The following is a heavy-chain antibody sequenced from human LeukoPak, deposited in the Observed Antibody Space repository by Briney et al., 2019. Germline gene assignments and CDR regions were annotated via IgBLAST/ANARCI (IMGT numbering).Heavy chain of an antibody. CDR3: ARAGGRSWFDP. J-gene: IGHJ5*02. CDR2: INPNSGGT. CDR1: GYSFNDKY. V-gene: IGHV1-2*02. Sequence: GASVKVSCKASGYSFNDKYLHWVRQAPGQGLEWMGSINPNSGGTNYAQKFQGRVTMTTDTSMSTAYMEVSRLTSDDTAVYYCARAGGRSWFDPWGQGTLVTVSS.